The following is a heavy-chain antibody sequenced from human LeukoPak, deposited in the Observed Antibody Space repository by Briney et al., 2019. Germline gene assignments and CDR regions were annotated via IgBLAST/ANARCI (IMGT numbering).Heavy chain of an antibody. D-gene: IGHD6-13*01. CDR2: IYYSGST. V-gene: IGHV4-59*12. CDR1: GGSISGYY. J-gene: IGHJ4*02. Sequence: SETLSLTCTVSGGSISGYYWSWIRQPPGQGLEWIGYIYYSGSTNYNPPLKSRVTISVDTSKNQFSLKLSSVTAADTAVYYCARAGLAAAGTFDYWGQGTLVTVSS. CDR3: ARAGLAAAGTFDY.